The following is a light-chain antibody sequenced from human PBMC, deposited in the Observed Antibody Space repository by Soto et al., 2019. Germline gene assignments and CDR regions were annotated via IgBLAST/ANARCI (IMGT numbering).Light chain of an antibody. CDR2: GNS. CDR3: QSYDSSLSAL. Sequence: QSVLTQPPSVSGAPGQRVTISCTGSTSNIGAGYDVHWYQQHPGTAPKLLVYGNSNRTSGVPDRFSGSKSGTSASLAITGLQAEDVADYYCQSYDSSLSALFGGGTKLTVL. CDR1: TSNIGAGYD. V-gene: IGLV1-40*01. J-gene: IGLJ3*02.